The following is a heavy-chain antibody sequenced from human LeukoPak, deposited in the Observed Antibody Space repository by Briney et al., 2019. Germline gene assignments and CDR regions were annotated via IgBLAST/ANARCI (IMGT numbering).Heavy chain of an antibody. CDR3: ATDIPHGSGSFSYFDY. J-gene: IGHJ4*02. D-gene: IGHD3-10*01. Sequence: ASVKVSCKASGYTFSGYYIHWVRQAPGQGLEWVAWIKPDSGGTNYAQKFQGGVTVAWDTSISTAYMELSRLRSDGTAVYYCATDIPHGSGSFSYFDYWGQGTLVTVSS. CDR1: GYTFSGYY. V-gene: IGHV1-2*02. CDR2: IKPDSGGT.